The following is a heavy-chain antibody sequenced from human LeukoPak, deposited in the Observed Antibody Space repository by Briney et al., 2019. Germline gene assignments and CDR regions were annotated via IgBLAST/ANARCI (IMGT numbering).Heavy chain of an antibody. CDR3: ASGYSYGLIDY. J-gene: IGHJ4*02. CDR1: GGSFSGYY. D-gene: IGHD5-18*01. Sequence: KPSETLSLTCAVYGGSFSGYYWSWIRQPPGKGLEWIGEINHSGSTNYNPSLKSRVTISVDTSKNQFSLKLSSVTAADTAVYYCASGYSYGLIDYWGQGTLVTVSS. CDR2: INHSGST. V-gene: IGHV4-34*01.